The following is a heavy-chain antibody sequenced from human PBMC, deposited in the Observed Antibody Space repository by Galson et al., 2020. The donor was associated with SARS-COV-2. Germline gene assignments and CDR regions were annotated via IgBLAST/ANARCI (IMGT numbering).Heavy chain of an antibody. CDR1: GGSISSSSYY. J-gene: IGHJ4*02. V-gene: IGHV4-39*01. CDR2: IYYSGST. CDR3: ARCAVLRYFDWLLTSDPFDY. Sequence: ASETLSLTCTVSGGSISSSSYYWGWIRQPPGKGLEWIGRIYYSGSTYYNPSLKSRVTISVDTSKNQFSLKLSSVTAADTAVYYCARCAVLRYFDWLLTSDPFDYWGQGTLVTVSS. D-gene: IGHD3-9*01.